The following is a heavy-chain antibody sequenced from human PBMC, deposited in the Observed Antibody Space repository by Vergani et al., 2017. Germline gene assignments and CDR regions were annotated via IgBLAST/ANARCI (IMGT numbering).Heavy chain of an antibody. V-gene: IGHV3-23*01. CDR1: GFTFSTYA. CDR3: VKDAVSYANFFDS. D-gene: IGHD1-26*01. Sequence: EVQLLESGGSLKQPGGSVRLSCAASGFTFSTYAMHWVRQAPGNGLEWVSALTGGGVSTYYADSFKGRFIISRDNSRDTLYLQMNSLRPEDTATDYCVKDAVSYANFFDSWGQGTLVTVSS. CDR2: LTGGGVST. J-gene: IGHJ4*02.